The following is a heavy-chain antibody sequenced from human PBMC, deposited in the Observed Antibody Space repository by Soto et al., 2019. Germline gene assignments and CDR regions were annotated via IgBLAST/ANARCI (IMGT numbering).Heavy chain of an antibody. Sequence: QLQLQESGSGLVKPSQTLSLTCAVSGGSISSGGYSWSWIRQPPGKGLEWIGYIYHSGSPYYNPSPXSXXTISVDRSKNQFSLKLSSVTAADTAVYHCARVPSPWGQGTLVTVSS. J-gene: IGHJ5*02. CDR3: ARVPSP. CDR1: GGSISSGGYS. CDR2: IYHSGSP. V-gene: IGHV4-30-2*01.